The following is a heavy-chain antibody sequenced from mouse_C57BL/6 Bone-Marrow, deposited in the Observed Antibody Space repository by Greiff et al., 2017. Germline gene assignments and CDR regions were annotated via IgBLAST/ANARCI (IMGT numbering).Heavy chain of an antibody. CDR1: GYTFTSYW. J-gene: IGHJ4*01. CDR2: IYPGSGST. V-gene: IGHV1-55*01. Sequence: QVQLQQPGAELVKPGASVKMSCKASGYTFTSYWITWVKQRPGQGLEWIGDIYPGSGSTNYHEKFKSKATLTVDTSSSTAYMQLSSLTSEDSAVYYCARNGYYVDYYAMDYWGQGTSGTVSS. D-gene: IGHD2-3*01. CDR3: ARNGYYVDYYAMDY.